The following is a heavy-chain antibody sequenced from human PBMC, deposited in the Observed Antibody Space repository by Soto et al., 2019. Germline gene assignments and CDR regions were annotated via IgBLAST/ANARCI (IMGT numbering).Heavy chain of an antibody. CDR3: ARDRARYSSGWGIDY. V-gene: IGHV3-30-3*01. J-gene: IGHJ4*02. CDR1: GFTFSSYA. Sequence: QVQLVESGGGVVQPGRSLRLSCAASGFTFSSYAMHWVRQAPGKGLEWVAVISYDGSNKYYADSVKGRFTISRDNSKNTLYLQMNSLRAEDTAVYYCARDRARYSSGWGIDYWGQGTLVTVSS. D-gene: IGHD6-19*01. CDR2: ISYDGSNK.